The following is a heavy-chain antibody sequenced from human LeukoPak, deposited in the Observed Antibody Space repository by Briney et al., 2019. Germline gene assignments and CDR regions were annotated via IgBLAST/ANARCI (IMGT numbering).Heavy chain of an antibody. V-gene: IGHV3-53*01. Sequence: PGGSLRLSCAASGFTVSSNHMSWVRQAPGKGLEWVLVIYSGGSTYYADSVKGRFTISRDNSKNTLYLQMNSLRAEDTAVYYCARATVTTPNFDSWGQGTLVTVSS. CDR3: ARATVTTPNFDS. D-gene: IGHD4-11*01. CDR1: GFTVSSNH. J-gene: IGHJ4*02. CDR2: IYSGGST.